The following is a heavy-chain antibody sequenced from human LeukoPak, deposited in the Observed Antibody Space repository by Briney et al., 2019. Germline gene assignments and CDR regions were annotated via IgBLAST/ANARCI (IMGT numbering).Heavy chain of an antibody. J-gene: IGHJ4*02. Sequence: SETLSLTCTVSGGSFSSSSYYWGWIRQPPGKGLEWIGYIYTSGSPNYNPSLKSRVTISVDTSKNQFSLKLSSVTAADTAVYYCARHSGETVGAMTWFDYWGQGTLVTVSS. CDR2: IYTSGSP. CDR1: GGSFSSSSYY. CDR3: ARHSGETVGAMTWFDY. D-gene: IGHD1-26*01. V-gene: IGHV4-61*05.